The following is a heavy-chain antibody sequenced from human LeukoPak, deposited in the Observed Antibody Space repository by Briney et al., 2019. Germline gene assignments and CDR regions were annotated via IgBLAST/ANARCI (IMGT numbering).Heavy chain of an antibody. V-gene: IGHV1-2*02. CDR3: AREYSASEH. CDR2: IDPSTGNT. D-gene: IGHD4-11*01. CDR1: GGTFSSYA. J-gene: IGHJ1*01. Sequence: GSSVKVSCKASGGTFSSYAISWVRQAPGQGLEWMAWIDPSTGNTHYAQKFQGRITVTRDTSISTTYMELSWLTSDDTALYYCAREYSASEHWGQGTLVTVSS.